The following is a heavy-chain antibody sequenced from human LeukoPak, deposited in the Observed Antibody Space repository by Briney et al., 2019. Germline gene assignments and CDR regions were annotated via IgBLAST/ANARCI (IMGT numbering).Heavy chain of an antibody. CDR3: ARDRGGGDYDY. CDR1: GGSISSGGYS. Sequence: SETLSLTCTVSGGSISSGGYSWSWIRQHPGKGLEWIGYIYYSGSTYYNPSLKSRVTISVDTSKNQFSLKLSSVTAADTAVYYCARDRGGGDYDYWGQGTLVTVSS. D-gene: IGHD2-21*02. V-gene: IGHV4-31*03. J-gene: IGHJ4*02. CDR2: IYYSGST.